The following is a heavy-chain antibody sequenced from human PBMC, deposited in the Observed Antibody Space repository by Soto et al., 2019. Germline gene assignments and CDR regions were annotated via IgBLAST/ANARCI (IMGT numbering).Heavy chain of an antibody. CDR1: GASISRYY. V-gene: IGHV4-59*12. D-gene: IGHD2-15*01. CDR3: ARGGIAGHWFDP. Sequence: PSETLSLTCTVSGASISRYYWSWIRQSPGKGLEWIGYLYNTGSTIYNPSLKSRVTISVDRSKNQFSLKMSSVTAADTAVYYCARGGIAGHWFDPWGQGILVT. CDR2: LYNTGST. J-gene: IGHJ5*02.